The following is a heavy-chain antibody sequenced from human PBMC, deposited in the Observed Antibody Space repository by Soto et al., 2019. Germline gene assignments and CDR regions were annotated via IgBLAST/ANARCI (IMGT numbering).Heavy chain of an antibody. D-gene: IGHD3-22*01. CDR1: GGTFSSYA. Sequence: QVQLVQSGAEVKKPGSSVKVSCKASGGTFSSYAISWVRQAPGQGLEWMGGIIPIFGTANYAQKFQGRVTITADESTSTAYMELSSLRTEDTAVYYCARDPYYYDSSGRNYYGMDVWGQGTTVTVSS. V-gene: IGHV1-69*01. CDR2: IIPIFGTA. CDR3: ARDPYYYDSSGRNYYGMDV. J-gene: IGHJ6*02.